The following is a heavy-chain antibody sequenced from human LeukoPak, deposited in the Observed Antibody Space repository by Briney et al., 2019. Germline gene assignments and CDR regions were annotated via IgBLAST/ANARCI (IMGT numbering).Heavy chain of an antibody. Sequence: ASVKVSCKASGYTFTGYYMHWVRQAPGQGLEWMGRINPNSGGTNYAQKFQGRVTMTRDTSISTAYMELSSLRSAAMAVYYCARGFGVNDYWGQGTLVTVSP. V-gene: IGHV1-2*06. CDR1: GYTFTGYY. D-gene: IGHD3-3*01. CDR3: ARGFGVNDY. CDR2: INPNSGGT. J-gene: IGHJ4*02.